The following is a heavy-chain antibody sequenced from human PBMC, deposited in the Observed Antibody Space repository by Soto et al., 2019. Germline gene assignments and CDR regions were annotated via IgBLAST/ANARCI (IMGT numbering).Heavy chain of an antibody. D-gene: IGHD3-22*01. CDR2: IDPSDSQT. V-gene: IGHV5-10-1*01. CDR3: ARQIYDSDTGPNFQYYFDS. J-gene: IGHJ4*02. Sequence: VESLKISCKGSGYSFAGYWITWVRQKPGKGLEWMGRIDPSDSQTYYSPSFRGHVTISVTKSITTVFLQLSSLRASDTAMYYCARQIYDSDTGPNFQYYFDSWGQGTPVTVPQ. CDR1: GYSFAGYW.